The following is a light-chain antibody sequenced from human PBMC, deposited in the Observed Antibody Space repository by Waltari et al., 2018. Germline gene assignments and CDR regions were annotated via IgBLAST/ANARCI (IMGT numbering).Light chain of an antibody. Sequence: DIVMTQSPLSLPVTPGESASISCRSSQSLLHTNGYNYLDWYVQKPGQYPQLLMYLGSHRASGVPDRFRGSGSGTDFTLRISGVEAEDVGVYYCLQVLQTPMFTFGPGTKLEIK. J-gene: IGKJ2*01. CDR1: QSLLHTNGYNY. V-gene: IGKV2-28*01. CDR3: LQVLQTPMFT. CDR2: LGS.